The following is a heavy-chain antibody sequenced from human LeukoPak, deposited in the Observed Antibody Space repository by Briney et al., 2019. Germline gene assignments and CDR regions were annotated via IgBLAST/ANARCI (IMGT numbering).Heavy chain of an antibody. V-gene: IGHV1-46*01. J-gene: IGHJ4*02. CDR2: INPSGGST. CDR1: GYTFTSYF. CDR3: ARDQEAFDY. Sequence: ASVKVSCKASGYTFTSYFMHWVRQAPGQGLEWMGIINPSGGSTSYAQKFQGRVTVTRDTSTSTVHMELSGLRSEDTAVYYCARDQEAFDYWGQGTLVTVSS.